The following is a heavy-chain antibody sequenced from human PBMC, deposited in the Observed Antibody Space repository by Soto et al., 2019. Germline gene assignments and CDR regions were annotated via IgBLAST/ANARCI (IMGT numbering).Heavy chain of an antibody. J-gene: IGHJ3*02. CDR2: ISADNVNT. D-gene: IGHD3-22*01. CDR1: GYHFSSYG. V-gene: IGHV1-18*01. CDR3: AMSSAGWSLLGFGAFDK. Sequence: QVQLGQSGVEVKKPGASVKVSCKASGYHFSSYGISWVRQAPGQGLEWIGWISADNVNTNYAQKFQDRVSMTKDTSSNTAYMILWQLGSGDTAMYYCAMSSAGWSLLGFGAFDKWGQGTMVTVSS.